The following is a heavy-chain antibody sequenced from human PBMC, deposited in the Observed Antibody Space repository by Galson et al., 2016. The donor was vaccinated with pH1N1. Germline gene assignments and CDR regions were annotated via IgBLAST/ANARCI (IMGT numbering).Heavy chain of an antibody. Sequence: SLRLSCAASGFTFSKHWMHWVRHVPGKGLVWVSHINSDGSTTNYAGSVKGRFTISRDNAKNTLSLQMNSLGVEDTAVYYCARGNMGLDYWGQGILVTVSS. D-gene: IGHD2/OR15-2a*01. CDR2: INSDGSTT. J-gene: IGHJ4*02. CDR3: ARGNMGLDY. V-gene: IGHV3-74*01. CDR1: GFTFSKHW.